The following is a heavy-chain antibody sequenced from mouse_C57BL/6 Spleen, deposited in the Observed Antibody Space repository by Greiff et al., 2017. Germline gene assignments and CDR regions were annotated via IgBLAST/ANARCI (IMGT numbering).Heavy chain of an antibody. CDR1: GFTFSDAW. CDR2: IRNKANNHAT. CDR3: TRPLNLYYYAMDY. D-gene: IGHD5-1*01. J-gene: IGHJ4*01. Sequence: EVKLMESGGGLVQPGGSMKLSCAASGFTFSDAWMDWVRQSPEKGLEWVAEIRNKANNHATYYAESVKGRFTISRDDSKSSVYLQMNSLRAEDTGIYYCTRPLNLYYYAMDYWGQGTSVTVSS. V-gene: IGHV6-6*01.